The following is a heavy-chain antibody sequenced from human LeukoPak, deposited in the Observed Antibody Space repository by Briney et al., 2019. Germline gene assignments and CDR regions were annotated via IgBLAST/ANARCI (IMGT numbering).Heavy chain of an antibody. J-gene: IGHJ4*02. V-gene: IGHV3-48*04. D-gene: IGHD6-25*01. CDR2: IGTIISTT. Sequence: GGSLRLSCAASGFTVSSNYMNWVRQAPGKGLEWVSYIGTIISTTYYADSVKGRFTVSRDDAKGSLYLQMSSLRAEDTAVYYCARTVYDLPGQRLIPGLDYWGQGTLVTVSS. CDR1: GFTVSSNY. CDR3: ARTVYDLPGQRLIPGLDY.